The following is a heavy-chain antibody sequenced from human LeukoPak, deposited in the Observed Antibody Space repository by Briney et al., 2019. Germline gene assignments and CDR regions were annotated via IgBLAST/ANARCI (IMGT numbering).Heavy chain of an antibody. CDR3: ARDRGPSFTIFGVVIPRGYYYGMDV. CDR2: INPSGGST. V-gene: IGHV1-46*01. J-gene: IGHJ6*02. CDR1: GYTFTCYY. D-gene: IGHD3-3*01. Sequence: GASVKVSCKASGYTFTCYYMHWVRQAPGQGLEWMGIINPSGGSTSYAQKFQGRVTMTRDTSTSTVYMELSSLRSEDTAVYYCARDRGPSFTIFGVVIPRGYYYGMDVWGQGTTVTVSS.